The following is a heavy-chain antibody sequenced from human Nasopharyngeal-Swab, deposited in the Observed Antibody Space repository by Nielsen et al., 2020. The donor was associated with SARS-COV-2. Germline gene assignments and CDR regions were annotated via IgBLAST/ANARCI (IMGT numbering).Heavy chain of an antibody. D-gene: IGHD2-2*01. CDR2: ISSSGSTS. Sequence: AGSLSLSCAASGVTFSSYEMNWVRQAPGKGLEWVSYISSSGSTSYYADSVKGRFTISRDNAKNSLYLQMNSLRAEDTAVYYCARDYCSSTSCYDYWGQGTLVTVSS. CDR3: ARDYCSSTSCYDY. J-gene: IGHJ4*02. CDR1: GVTFSSYE. V-gene: IGHV3-48*03.